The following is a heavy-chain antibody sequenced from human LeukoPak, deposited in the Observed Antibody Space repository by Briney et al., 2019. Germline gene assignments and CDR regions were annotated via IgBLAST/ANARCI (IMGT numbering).Heavy chain of an antibody. V-gene: IGHV3-48*03. J-gene: IGHJ4*02. CDR3: AREGISRTVDY. Sequence: GGSLRLSCAASGFTFSSYEMNWVRQAPGKGLEWVSYISSSGNTIYHADSVKGRFTISRDNAKNSLYLQMNSLRAEDTAVYYCAREGISRTVDYWGQGTLVTVSS. D-gene: IGHD1-14*01. CDR2: ISSSGNTI. CDR1: GFTFSSYE.